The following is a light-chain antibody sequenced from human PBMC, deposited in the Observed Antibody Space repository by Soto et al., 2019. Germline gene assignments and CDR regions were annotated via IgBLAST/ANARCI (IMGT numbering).Light chain of an antibody. J-gene: IGKJ1*01. CDR1: QNININY. CDR3: QQYYSTPWT. Sequence: EIVLTQSPGTLSLSPGERATLSCRASQNININYLAWYQQKPGQAPRLLIYCASIRATGIPDRFSVSGSGTDFTLTIISLQAEDVAVYYCQQYYSTPWTFGQGTKVDI. V-gene: IGKV3-20*01. CDR2: CAS.